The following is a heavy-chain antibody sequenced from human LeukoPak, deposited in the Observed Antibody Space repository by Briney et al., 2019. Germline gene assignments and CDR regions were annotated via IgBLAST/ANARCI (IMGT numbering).Heavy chain of an antibody. CDR3: ARDHDYGGDRPFDY. D-gene: IGHD2-21*02. V-gene: IGHV3-21*01. J-gene: IGHJ4*02. Sequence: GGSLRLSCAASGFTFSSYSMNWVRQAPGKGLEWVSSISSSSSYIYYADSVKGRLTISRDNAKNSLYLQMNSLRAEDTAVYYCARDHDYGGDRPFDYWGQGTLVTVSS. CDR2: ISSSSSYI. CDR1: GFTFSSYS.